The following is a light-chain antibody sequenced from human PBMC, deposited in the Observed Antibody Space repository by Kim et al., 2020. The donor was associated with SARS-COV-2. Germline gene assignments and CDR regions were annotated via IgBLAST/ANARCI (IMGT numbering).Light chain of an antibody. J-gene: IGKJ1*01. Sequence: VSVGDRVTITCRASQGIANSLAWYQQKPGKVPQLLIYAASALKSGVPSRFSGSGSGTDFTLTISSLQPEDVATYYCQKYNSAPWTFGQGTKVEIK. V-gene: IGKV1-27*01. CDR3: QKYNSAPWT. CDR1: QGIANS. CDR2: AAS.